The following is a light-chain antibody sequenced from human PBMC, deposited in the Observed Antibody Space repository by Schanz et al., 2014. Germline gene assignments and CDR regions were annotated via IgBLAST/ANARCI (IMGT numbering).Light chain of an antibody. V-gene: IGKV3D-20*02. CDR2: DAS. CDR3: QQRSNWPQPEFT. Sequence: EIVLTQSPGALSLSPGERATFSCRASQSVSSSYLAWYQQKPGQAPRLLIYDASNRATGIPARFSGSGSGTDFPLTISSLEPEDFAVYYCQQRSNWPQPEFTFGGGTKVEIK. J-gene: IGKJ4*01. CDR1: QSVSSSY.